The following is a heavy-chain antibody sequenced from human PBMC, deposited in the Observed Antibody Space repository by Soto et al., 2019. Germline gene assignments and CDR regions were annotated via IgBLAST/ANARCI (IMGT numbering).Heavy chain of an antibody. V-gene: IGHV4-61*01. D-gene: IGHD6-13*01. J-gene: IGHJ6*02. CDR3: ARDRIAAAGIDYYYGMDV. CDR2: IYYSGST. Sequence: KASETLSLTCAVSGYSINSGYFWSWIRQPPGKGLEWIGYIYYSGSTNYNPSLKSRVTISVDTSKNQFSLKLSSVTAADTAVYYCARDRIAAAGIDYYYGMDVWGQGTTVTVSS. CDR1: GYSINSGYF.